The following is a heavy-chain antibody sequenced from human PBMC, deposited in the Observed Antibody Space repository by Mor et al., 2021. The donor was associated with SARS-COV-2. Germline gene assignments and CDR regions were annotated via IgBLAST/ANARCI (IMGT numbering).Heavy chain of an antibody. Sequence: GSNKYYADSVKGRFTISRDNSKNTLYLQMNSLRAEDTAVYYCAKTPDDYGDYYFDYWGQGTLVTV. CDR2: GSNK. CDR3: AKTPDDYGDYYFDY. J-gene: IGHJ4*02. D-gene: IGHD4-17*01. V-gene: IGHV3-30*02.